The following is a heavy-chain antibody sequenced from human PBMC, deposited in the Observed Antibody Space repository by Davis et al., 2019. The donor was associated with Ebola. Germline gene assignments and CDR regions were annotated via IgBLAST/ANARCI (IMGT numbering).Heavy chain of an antibody. CDR3: SRSLDY. J-gene: IGHJ4*02. V-gene: IGHV3-7*01. Sequence: PGGSLRLSCAASGFAFSDYWMDWVRQAPGKGLEWVANINQDGSEKYYVDSVKGRFTISRDNAENSVYLQMNSLRVEDTAVYYCSRSLDYWGQGTLVTVSS. CDR1: GFAFSDYW. CDR2: INQDGSEK.